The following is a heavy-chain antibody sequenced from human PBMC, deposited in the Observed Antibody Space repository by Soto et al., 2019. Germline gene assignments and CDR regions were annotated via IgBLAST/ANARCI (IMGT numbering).Heavy chain of an antibody. CDR2: ISGSGGST. D-gene: IGHD3-22*01. Sequence: WGSLRLSCAASGFTFSSYAMSWVRQAPWKWLEWVSAISGSGGSTYYADSVKFRFTISRDNSKNTLYLQMNSLRAEDTAVYYCAKVYYYDSSGYRAYFDYWGQGTLVTVSS. V-gene: IGHV3-23*01. CDR3: AKVYYYDSSGYRAYFDY. CDR1: GFTFSSYA. J-gene: IGHJ4*02.